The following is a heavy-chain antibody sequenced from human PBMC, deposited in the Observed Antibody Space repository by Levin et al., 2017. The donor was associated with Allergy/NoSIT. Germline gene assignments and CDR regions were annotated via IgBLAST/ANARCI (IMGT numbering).Heavy chain of an antibody. Sequence: SETLSLTCTVSGGSISSYYWTWIRQPPGKGLEWIGYISDRGSTNFNPSLKSRVTITEDRSKNQFSLRLSSVTAADTATYYCASSRVSPICYAWVNGVGMNDHYGMDVWGQGTTVTVSS. CDR1: GGSISSYY. J-gene: IGHJ6*02. D-gene: IGHD2-2*01. V-gene: IGHV4-59*01. CDR2: ISDRGST. CDR3: ASSRVSPICYAWVNGVGMNDHYGMDV.